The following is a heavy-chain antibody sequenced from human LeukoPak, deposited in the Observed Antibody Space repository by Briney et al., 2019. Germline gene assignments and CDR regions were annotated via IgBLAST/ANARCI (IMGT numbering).Heavy chain of an antibody. V-gene: IGHV1-8*03. CDR3: AREARGWGRRSQNGFDP. J-gene: IGHJ5*02. CDR1: GYSFTNYD. Sequence: GASVKVSCKASGYSFTNYDINWVRQATGQGLEWMGWMNPNSGITAYAQKFQGRVTITRNTSIRTAYMELSSLRSDDTAVYYFAREARGWGRRSQNGFDPWGQGTLVTVSS. D-gene: IGHD3-10*01. CDR2: MNPNSGIT.